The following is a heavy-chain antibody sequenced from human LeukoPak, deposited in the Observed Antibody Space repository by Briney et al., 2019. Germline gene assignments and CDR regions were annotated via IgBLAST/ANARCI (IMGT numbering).Heavy chain of an antibody. CDR1: GGSISSSS. J-gene: IGHJ4*02. CDR2: ISSSSSYI. Sequence: KTSETLSLTCTVSGGSISSSSYYWGWIRQPPGKGLEWVSSISSSSSYIYYADSVKGRFTISRDNAKNSLYLQMNSLRAEDTAVYYCARDAAVAGFDYWGQGTLVTVSS. CDR3: ARDAAVAGFDY. V-gene: IGHV3-21*01. D-gene: IGHD6-19*01.